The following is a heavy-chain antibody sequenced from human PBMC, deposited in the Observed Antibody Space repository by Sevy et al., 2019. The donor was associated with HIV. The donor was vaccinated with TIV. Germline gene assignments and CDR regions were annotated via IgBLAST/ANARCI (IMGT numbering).Heavy chain of an antibody. CDR2: TYYRSKWYN. CDR1: GDSVSSNSAA. CDR3: ARNPPYCSSTRCHFDY. D-gene: IGHD2-2*01. Sequence: KQSQTLSLTFAISGDSVSSNSAAWNWIRQSPSRGLEWLGRTYYRSKWYNDYAVAVKSRITINPDTSKNQFSLQLNSVTPEDTAVYYCARNPPYCSSTRCHFDYWGQGTLVTVSS. V-gene: IGHV6-1*01. J-gene: IGHJ4*02.